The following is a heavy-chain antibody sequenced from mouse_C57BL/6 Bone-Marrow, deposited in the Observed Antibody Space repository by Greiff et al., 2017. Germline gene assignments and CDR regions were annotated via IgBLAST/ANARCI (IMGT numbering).Heavy chain of an antibody. CDR3: AKEYDYGMDY. CDR2: ISSGSSTI. J-gene: IGHJ4*01. D-gene: IGHD1-1*01. CDR1: GFTFSDYG. V-gene: IGHV5-17*01. Sequence: EVNVVESGGGLVKPGGSLKLSCAASGFTFSDYGMHWVRQAPGQGLEWVAYISSGSSTIYYADTVKGRFTISRDNAKNTLFLQMTSLRSEDTAMYYCAKEYDYGMDYWGQGTSGTVSS.